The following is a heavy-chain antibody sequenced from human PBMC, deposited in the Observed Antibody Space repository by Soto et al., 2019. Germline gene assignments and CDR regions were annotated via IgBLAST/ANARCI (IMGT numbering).Heavy chain of an antibody. CDR1: GGSFSGYS. J-gene: IGHJ4*02. V-gene: IGHV4-34*01. CDR3: ARDKITGLFDY. CDR2: INHTGST. Sequence: QVQLQQWGAGLLKPSETLSLTCAVYGGSFSGYSWTWIRQPPGTGLDWIGEINHTGSTNYNPSLKXXVTISVDTSKNQFSLKLTSVTAADTAVYYCARDKITGLFDYWGQGTLVTVSS. D-gene: IGHD2-8*02.